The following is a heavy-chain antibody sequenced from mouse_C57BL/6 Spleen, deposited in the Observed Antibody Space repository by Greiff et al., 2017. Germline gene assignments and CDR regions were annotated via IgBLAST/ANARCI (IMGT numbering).Heavy chain of an antibody. V-gene: IGHV1-80*01. CDR3: AKEGERGYGSSKGYFDY. D-gene: IGHD1-1*01. CDR2: IYPGDGDT. CDR1: GYAFSSYW. Sequence: QVQLQQSGAELVKPGASVKISCKASGYAFSSYWMNWVKQRPGKGLEWIGQIYPGDGDTNYNGKFKGKATLTADKSSSTAYMQLSSLTSEDSAVYFCAKEGERGYGSSKGYFDYWGQATTLTVSS. J-gene: IGHJ2*01.